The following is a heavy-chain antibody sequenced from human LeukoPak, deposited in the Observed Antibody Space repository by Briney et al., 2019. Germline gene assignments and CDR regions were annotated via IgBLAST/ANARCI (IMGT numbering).Heavy chain of an antibody. CDR2: MRSKTDGGTT. Sequence: PGGPLRLSCAASGFTFRNACMIGLPRAPGKAGECVGRMRSKTDGGTTDYAAPVKGRFTISRDDAKNMPNLQMNSRKTEDTALYYCTTASQAHKRYCSGGRCYIRRVAVSSFDYWGQGTLVTVSS. CDR1: GFTFRNAC. D-gene: IGHD2-15*01. J-gene: IGHJ4*02. V-gene: IGHV3-15*01. CDR3: TTASQAHKRYCSGGRCYIRRVAVSSFDY.